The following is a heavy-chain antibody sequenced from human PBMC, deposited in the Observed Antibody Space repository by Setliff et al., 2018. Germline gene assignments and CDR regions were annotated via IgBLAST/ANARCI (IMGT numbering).Heavy chain of an antibody. Sequence: ASVKVSCKASGYTLTKYYMHWVRQAPGQGLEWMGIINPTGGLTRYAQKFQGRVTMTRDTSTSTAYMEMRSLTSDDTAVYYCARDEIRPITPDYWGQGTLVTVSS. J-gene: IGHJ4*02. CDR3: ARDEIRPITPDY. V-gene: IGHV1-46*01. CDR2: INPTGGLT. CDR1: GYTLTKYY. D-gene: IGHD1-20*01.